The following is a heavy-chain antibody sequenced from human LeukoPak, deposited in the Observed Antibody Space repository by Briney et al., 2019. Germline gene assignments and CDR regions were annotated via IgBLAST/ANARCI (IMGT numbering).Heavy chain of an antibody. J-gene: IGHJ4*02. D-gene: IGHD6-19*01. V-gene: IGHV4-59*01. CDR1: GGSFSGYY. CDR2: IYYSGST. CDR3: ARTVAGGGLFN. Sequence: SETLSLTCAVYGGSFSGYYWSWIRRPPGKGLEWIGYIYYSGSTNYNPSLKSRVTISVDTSKNQFSLKLSSVTAADTAVYYCARTVAGGGLFNWGQGTLVTVSS.